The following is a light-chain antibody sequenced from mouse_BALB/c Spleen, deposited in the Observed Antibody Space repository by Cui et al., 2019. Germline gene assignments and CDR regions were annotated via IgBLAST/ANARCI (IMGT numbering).Light chain of an antibody. CDR1: SRVNY. V-gene: IGKV4-50*01. CDR2: YPS. CDR3: QQFNSYTSIT. Sequence: DNVLTQSPAIMYASLGEKVTMSCRASSRVNYMYWYQQKSDACPKLWIYYPSNLAPEVAARFRGSGCGNCYSLSISSMEGEDAATDSCQQFNSYTSITFGGGTKLEIK. J-gene: IGKJ2*01.